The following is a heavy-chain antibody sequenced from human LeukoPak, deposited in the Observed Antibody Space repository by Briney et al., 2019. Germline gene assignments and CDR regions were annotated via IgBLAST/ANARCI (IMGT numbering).Heavy chain of an antibody. J-gene: IGHJ4*02. CDR1: GFTFSSYA. Sequence: PGGSLRLSCAASGFTFSSYAMHWVRQAPGKGLEWVAVISYDGSNKYYADSVKGRFTISRDNSKNTLYLQMNSLRAEDTAVYYCARSRPDDYDFWSAFDYWGQGTLVTVSS. D-gene: IGHD3-3*01. CDR3: ARSRPDDYDFWSAFDY. V-gene: IGHV3-30-3*01. CDR2: ISYDGSNK.